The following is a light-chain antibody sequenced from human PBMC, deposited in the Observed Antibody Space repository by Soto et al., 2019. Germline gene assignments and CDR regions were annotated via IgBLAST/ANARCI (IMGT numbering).Light chain of an antibody. J-gene: IGLJ1*01. CDR2: QVR. V-gene: IGLV2-14*01. Sequence: QSALTQPASVSGSPGQSITISCTGTSSDVGGYNYVSWYQQHPDKAPKLMIYQVRNRPSGVSNRFSGSKSGNTASLTISGLQAEDEAEYYCGSYTSSNTYVFGTGTKVTVL. CDR1: SSDVGGYNY. CDR3: GSYTSSNTYV.